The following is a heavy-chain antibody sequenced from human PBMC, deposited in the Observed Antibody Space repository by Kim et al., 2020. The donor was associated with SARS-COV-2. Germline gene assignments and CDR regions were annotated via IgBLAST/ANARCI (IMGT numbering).Heavy chain of an antibody. CDR2: IYYSGST. J-gene: IGHJ4*02. CDR1: GGSISSGGYY. V-gene: IGHV4-31*03. Sequence: SETLSLTCTVSGGSISSGGYYWSWIRQHPGKGLEWIGYIYYSGSTYYNPSLKSRVTISVDTSKNQFSLKLSSVTAADTAVYYCAGQNARGYSGYDEHDYWDQGTLVTVSS. CDR3: AGQNARGYSGYDEHDY. D-gene: IGHD5-12*01.